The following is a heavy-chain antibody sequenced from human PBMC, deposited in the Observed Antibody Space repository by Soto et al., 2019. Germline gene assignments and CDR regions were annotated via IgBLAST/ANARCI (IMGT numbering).Heavy chain of an antibody. CDR2: ISGSGGST. V-gene: IGHV3-23*01. J-gene: IGHJ4*01. CDR1: GFAFSSYA. D-gene: IGHD3-10*01. Sequence: GGSLRLSCAASGFAFSSYAMSWVRQAPGKGLEWVSAISGSGGSTYYADSVKGRFTISRDNSKNTLYLQMNRLRAEDTAVYYCASPHPDYYGSGTHVQPFDYWGQGTLVTVSS. CDR3: ASPHPDYYGSGTHVQPFDY.